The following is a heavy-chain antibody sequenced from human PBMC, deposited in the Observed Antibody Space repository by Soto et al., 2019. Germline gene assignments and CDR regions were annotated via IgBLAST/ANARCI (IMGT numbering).Heavy chain of an antibody. CDR1: GYSFTSYW. Sequence: GESLKISCKGSGYSFTSYWIAWVRQVPGKGLELMGIIYPGDSDTRYSPSFQGQVTISADKSISTAYLQWSSLKASDTATYYCATVMATTLPYYFDYWGQGTLVTVSS. V-gene: IGHV5-51*01. CDR2: IYPGDSDT. D-gene: IGHD2-21*01. J-gene: IGHJ4*02. CDR3: ATVMATTLPYYFDY.